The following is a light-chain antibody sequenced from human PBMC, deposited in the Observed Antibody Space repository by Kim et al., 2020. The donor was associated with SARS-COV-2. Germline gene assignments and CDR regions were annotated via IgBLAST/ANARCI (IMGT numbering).Light chain of an antibody. Sequence: EIVMTQSPATLSVSPGETATLSCRASQSVDRHLAWYQHKPGQAPRLVIYGASTRATGIPARFSGSGSGTEFTLTISSLQSEDFAVYFCQQYSNWPVHTFGQGTKLEI. CDR3: QQYSNWPVHT. CDR1: QSVDRH. CDR2: GAS. V-gene: IGKV3-15*01. J-gene: IGKJ2*01.